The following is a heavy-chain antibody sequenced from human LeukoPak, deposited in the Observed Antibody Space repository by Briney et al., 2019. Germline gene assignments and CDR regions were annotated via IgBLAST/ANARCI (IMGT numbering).Heavy chain of an antibody. Sequence: ASVKVSCKASGYTFTSYAMHWVRQAPGQRLEWMGWINAGNGNTKYSQKFQGRVTITRDTSASTAYMELSSLRSEDTAVYYCARDPCSGGSCYIHPFDYWGQGTLVTVSS. J-gene: IGHJ4*02. CDR3: ARDPCSGGSCYIHPFDY. CDR1: GYTFTSYA. V-gene: IGHV1-3*01. CDR2: INAGNGNT. D-gene: IGHD2-15*01.